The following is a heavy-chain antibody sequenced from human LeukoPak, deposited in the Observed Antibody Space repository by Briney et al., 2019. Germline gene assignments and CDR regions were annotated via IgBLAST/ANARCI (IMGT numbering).Heavy chain of an antibody. CDR3: ARSDRLDP. CDR2: INNNGDRT. J-gene: IGHJ5*02. Sequence: GGALRLSCAASGFTFSTYPMYWVRQAPGRGPEYVSGINNNGDRTYYAKSVKGRFTISRDNAKNSLYLQMNSMRDEDTAVYYCARSDRLDPWGQGTQVTVSA. V-gene: IGHV3-64*01. CDR1: GFTFSTYP.